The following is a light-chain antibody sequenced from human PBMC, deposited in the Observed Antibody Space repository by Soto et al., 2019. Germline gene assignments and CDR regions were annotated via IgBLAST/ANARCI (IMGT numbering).Light chain of an antibody. V-gene: IGKV2D-29*02. J-gene: IGKJ5*01. CDR3: MQSTQLPPT. CDR2: EVY. CDR1: QSLLHITGETF. Sequence: DVVMTQTPLSLSVAPGQPASISRKSSQSLLHITGETFLFWYLQKPGQSQQLLIYEVYTRVSGVQDRFSGSGSGTDFTLEIRRVETDDVGIYYCMQSTQLPPTFGQGTRLEIK.